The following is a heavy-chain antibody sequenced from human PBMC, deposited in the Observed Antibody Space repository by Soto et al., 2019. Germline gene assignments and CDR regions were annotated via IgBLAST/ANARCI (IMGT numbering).Heavy chain of an antibody. J-gene: IGHJ3*02. D-gene: IGHD6-19*01. CDR3: ARGLGSSGWYSPWDAFDI. CDR2: ISYDGSNK. Sequence: PGXSLRLSCAPSGFTFSNYALHWFRQAPVNGLEWVAVISYDGSNKYYVDSVKGRFTISRDNAKNSLYLQMNSLRAEDTAVYYCARGLGSSGWYSPWDAFDIWGQGTTVTVSS. V-gene: IGHV3-30-3*01. CDR1: GFTFSNYA.